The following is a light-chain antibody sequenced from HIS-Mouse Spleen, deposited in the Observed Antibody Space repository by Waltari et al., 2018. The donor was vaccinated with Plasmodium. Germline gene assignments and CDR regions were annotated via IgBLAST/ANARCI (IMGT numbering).Light chain of an antibody. Sequence: QSALTQPPSASGSPGQSVTISCTGTSSDVGGYNYVSWYQQPPGKAPKLMIYEVSKRPSGVPDRFPGSKSGNTASLTVSGLQAEDEADDYCSSYAGSNNWVFGGGTKLTVL. J-gene: IGLJ2*01. CDR1: SSDVGGYNY. CDR3: SSYAGSNNWV. CDR2: EVS. V-gene: IGLV2-8*01.